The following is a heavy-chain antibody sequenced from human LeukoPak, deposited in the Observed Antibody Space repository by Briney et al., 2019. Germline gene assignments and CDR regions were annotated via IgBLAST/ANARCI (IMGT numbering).Heavy chain of an antibody. J-gene: IGHJ6*02. CDR3: ARGLAVVRDYYYYGMDV. D-gene: IGHD2-15*01. V-gene: IGHV1-8*01. CDR2: MNPNSGNT. Sequence: ASVKVSCKASVYTFTSYDINWVRQATGQGLEWMGWMNPNSGNTGYAQKFQGRVTMTRNTSISTAYMELSSLRSEDTAVYYCARGLAVVRDYYYYGMDVWGRGTTVTVSS. CDR1: VYTFTSYD.